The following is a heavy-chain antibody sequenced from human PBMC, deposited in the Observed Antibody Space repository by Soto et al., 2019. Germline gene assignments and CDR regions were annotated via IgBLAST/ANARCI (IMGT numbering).Heavy chain of an antibody. CDR1: GYSFTKYW. D-gene: IGHD1-1*01. CDR2: IYPDESDT. V-gene: IGHV5-51*01. Sequence: GESLKISCKGSGYSFTKYWIGWVRQMPGKGLEWMAIIYPDESDTRYSPSFQGQVTISVDKSISTAYLQWSSLRASDAAMYYCARVGNESYFDYWGQGALVTVSS. CDR3: ARVGNESYFDY. J-gene: IGHJ4*01.